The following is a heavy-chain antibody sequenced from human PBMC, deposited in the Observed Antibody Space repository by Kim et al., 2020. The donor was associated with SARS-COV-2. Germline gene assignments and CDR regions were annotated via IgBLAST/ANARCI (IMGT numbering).Heavy chain of an antibody. Sequence: YYVDSGKGRFTNSRDNAKNSLYLQMNSLRAEDTAVYYCARLGSSSWFFDYWGQGTLVTVSS. J-gene: IGHJ4*02. D-gene: IGHD6-13*01. V-gene: IGHV3-7*01. CDR3: ARLGSSSWFFDY.